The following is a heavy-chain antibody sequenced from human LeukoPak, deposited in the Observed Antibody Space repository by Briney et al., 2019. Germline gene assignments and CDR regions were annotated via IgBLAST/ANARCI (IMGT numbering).Heavy chain of an antibody. J-gene: IGHJ4*02. D-gene: IGHD3-10*01. CDR1: GGTFSSYA. V-gene: IGHV1-69*01. CDR3: ARGSWFGEFPFDY. Sequence: SVKVSCKASGGTFSSYAISWVRQAPGQGLEWMGGIIPIFGTANCAQKFQGRVTITADESTSTAYMELSSLRSEDTAVYYCARGSWFGEFPFDYWGQGTLVTVSS. CDR2: IIPIFGTA.